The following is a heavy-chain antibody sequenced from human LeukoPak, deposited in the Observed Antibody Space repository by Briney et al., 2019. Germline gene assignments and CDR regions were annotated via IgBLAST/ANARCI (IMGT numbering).Heavy chain of an antibody. D-gene: IGHD5-24*01. V-gene: IGHV4-30-4*08. CDR2: IYHTGST. CDR1: GDSISSGDYY. CDR3: ARVDGPFDI. J-gene: IGHJ3*02. Sequence: SETLSLTCTVSGDSISSGDYYWSWIRQPPGKGLEWIAYIYHTGSTYYNPSLRSRVIISVDASKNQFSLKLSSMTAADMAVYYCARVDGPFDIWGQGTMVTVSS.